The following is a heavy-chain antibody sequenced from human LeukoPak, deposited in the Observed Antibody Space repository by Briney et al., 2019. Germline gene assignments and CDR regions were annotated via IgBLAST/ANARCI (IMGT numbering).Heavy chain of an antibody. J-gene: IGHJ6*04. CDR1: GDSISGNNCY. CDR3: ARAGYSGSDFSV. Sequence: KTSETLSLACSVSGDSISGNNCYWAWIRQPPGKELEYIASINYLGTTYYNPSLKSRITMSVDTSKNQFSLKLSSVTATDTAVYYCARAGYSGSDFSVWGKGSTVTVSS. CDR2: INYLGTT. D-gene: IGHD5-12*01. V-gene: IGHV4-39*07.